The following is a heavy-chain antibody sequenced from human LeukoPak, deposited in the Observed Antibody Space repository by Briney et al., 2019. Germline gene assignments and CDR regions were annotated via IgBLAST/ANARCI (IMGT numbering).Heavy chain of an antibody. CDR1: GFTFSKYA. CDR2: INNNGADT. D-gene: IGHD1-26*01. CDR3: AKGFRTGVGPYVGYHYYMDV. Sequence: PGGSLRLSCAASGFTFSKYAMSWVRQAPGKGLKWVSTINNNGADTYYADSVKGRFTISRDNYYNTVSLQMNSLRDEDTGVYYYAKGFRTGVGPYVGYHYYMDVWGKGATVTVSS. V-gene: IGHV3-23*01. J-gene: IGHJ6*03.